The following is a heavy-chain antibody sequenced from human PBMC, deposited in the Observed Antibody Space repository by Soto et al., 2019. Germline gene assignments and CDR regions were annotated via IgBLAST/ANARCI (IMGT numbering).Heavy chain of an antibody. CDR2: ISSDGRPT. CDR1: GFTFISLA. J-gene: IGHJ4*02. CDR3: VKDRSVDH. V-gene: IGHV3-64D*06. Sequence: GGSLRLSCSASGFTFISLAMHWVRQAPGKGLEYVSSISSDGRPTYYADSVKGRFTISRDNSRNMLYLQMSSLRTEDSAVYYCVKDRSVDHWGQGTLVTVS.